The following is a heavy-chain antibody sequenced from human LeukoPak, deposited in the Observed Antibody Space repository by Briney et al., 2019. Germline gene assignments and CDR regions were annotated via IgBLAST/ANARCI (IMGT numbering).Heavy chain of an antibody. CDR1: GGSFGGYY. CDR3: ARQGTRLWGFLDY. Sequence: PSETLSLTCAVYGGSFGGYYWSWIRQPPGKGLEWIGEINHSGSTNYNPSLKSRVTISVDTSKNQFSLKLSSVTAADTAVYYCARQGTRLWGFLDYWGQGTLVAVSS. V-gene: IGHV4-34*01. CDR2: INHSGST. D-gene: IGHD6-6*01. J-gene: IGHJ4*02.